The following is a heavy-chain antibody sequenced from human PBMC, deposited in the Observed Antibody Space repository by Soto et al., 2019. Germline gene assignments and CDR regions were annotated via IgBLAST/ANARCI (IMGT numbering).Heavy chain of an antibody. J-gene: IGHJ4*02. D-gene: IGHD6-19*01. CDR3: TRFKYRDGWYEHFDD. CDR1: GLKFGYYP. Sequence: PGGSLRLSCGASGLKFGYYPIPLFRPAPGKGLEWLGFIRSQANDGTAEPAASVRGRFTFSRDDSKSIAYLQMNSLKTEGTAVYVCTRFKYRDGWYEHFDDWGRGTLVTFSS. CDR2: IRSQANDGTA. V-gene: IGHV3-49*03.